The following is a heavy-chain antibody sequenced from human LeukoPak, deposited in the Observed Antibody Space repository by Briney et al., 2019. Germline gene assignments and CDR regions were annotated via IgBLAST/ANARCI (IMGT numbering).Heavy chain of an antibody. CDR3: VRRVNSGTNYYFDY. CDR1: EFTFSNYW. D-gene: IGHD1-26*01. J-gene: IGHJ4*02. Sequence: GGSLRLSCAASEFTFSNYWMNWVRQAPGKGLVWVSLINGDGSYTNYADSVKGRFTISRDDAKNTLYLQMNSLRAEDTAVYYCVRRVNSGTNYYFDYWGQGTLVTVSS. V-gene: IGHV3-74*01. CDR2: INGDGSYT.